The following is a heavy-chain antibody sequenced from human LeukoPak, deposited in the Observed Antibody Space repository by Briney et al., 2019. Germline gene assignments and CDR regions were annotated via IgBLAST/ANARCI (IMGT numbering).Heavy chain of an antibody. CDR1: GITFSSYG. D-gene: IGHD3-9*01. Sequence: GGSLRLSCAASGITFSSYGMSWVRQAPGKGLEWVSVIYSGGSTYYADSVKGRFTISRDNSKNTLYLQMNSLRAEDTAVYYCARLYYDILTPSYYFDYWGQGTLVTVSS. CDR2: IYSGGST. V-gene: IGHV3-66*04. CDR3: ARLYYDILTPSYYFDY. J-gene: IGHJ4*02.